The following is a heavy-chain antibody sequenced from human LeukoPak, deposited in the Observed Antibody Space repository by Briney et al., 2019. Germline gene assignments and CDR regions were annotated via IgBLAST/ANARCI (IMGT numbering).Heavy chain of an antibody. V-gene: IGHV4-38-2*01. J-gene: IGHJ3*02. Sequence: SETLSLTCSVSGYSISSGYYWGWIRQPPGKGLEWIGSIYHSGSTYYNPSLKSRVTISVDTSNNQFSLKLSSVTAADTAVYYCARLGRSLGVVVVAATDAFDIWGQGTMVTVSS. CDR3: ARLGRSLGVVVVAATDAFDI. D-gene: IGHD2-15*01. CDR2: IYHSGST. CDR1: GYSISSGYY.